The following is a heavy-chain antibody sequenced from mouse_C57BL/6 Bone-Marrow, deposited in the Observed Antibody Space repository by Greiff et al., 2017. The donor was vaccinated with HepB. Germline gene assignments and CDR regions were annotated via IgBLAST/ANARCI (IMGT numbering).Heavy chain of an antibody. V-gene: IGHV14-4*01. CDR2: IDPENGDT. CDR3: TTGYYGSSYPLYAMDY. Sequence: EVQLKESGAELVRPGASVKLSCTASGFNIKDDYMHWVKQRPEQGLEWIGWIDPENGDTEYASKFQGKATITADTSSNTAYLQLSSLTSEDTAVYYCTTGYYGSSYPLYAMDYWGQGTSVTVSS. J-gene: IGHJ4*01. CDR1: GFNIKDDY. D-gene: IGHD1-1*01.